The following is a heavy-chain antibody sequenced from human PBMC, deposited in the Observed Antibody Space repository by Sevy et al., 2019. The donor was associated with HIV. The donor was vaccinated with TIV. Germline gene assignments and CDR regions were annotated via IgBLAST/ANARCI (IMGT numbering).Heavy chain of an antibody. D-gene: IGHD5-18*01. V-gene: IGHV1-18*01. Sequence: ASVKVSCKASGYTFTSYGISWVRQAPGQGLEWMGWISAYNGNTNYAQKLQGRVTMTTDTSTSTAYMELRSLRSDETAVYYCAGNWTRYSYGYTIYGMDVWGQGTTVTVSS. J-gene: IGHJ6*02. CDR3: AGNWTRYSYGYTIYGMDV. CDR1: GYTFTSYG. CDR2: ISAYNGNT.